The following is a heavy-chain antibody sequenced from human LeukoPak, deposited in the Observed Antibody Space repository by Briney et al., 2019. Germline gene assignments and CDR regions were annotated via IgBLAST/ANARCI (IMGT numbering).Heavy chain of an antibody. CDR1: GFTFSTYG. J-gene: IGHJ6*03. V-gene: IGHV3-30*02. D-gene: IGHD5-24*01. CDR2: IRYDGTNK. Sequence: GGSLRLSCAASGFTFSTYGMHWVRQAPGKGLEWVAFIRYDGTNKYYADSVKGRFTISRDNAKNSLYLQVNSLRAEDTAVYYCTRDYQGPYKHHMDVWGKGTTVTVSS. CDR3: TRDYQGPYKHHMDV.